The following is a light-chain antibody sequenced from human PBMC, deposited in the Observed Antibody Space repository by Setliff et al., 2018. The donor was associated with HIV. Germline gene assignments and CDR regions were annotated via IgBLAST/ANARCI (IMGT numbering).Light chain of an antibody. CDR2: EVI. Sequence: QSVLAQPASVSGSPGQSITISCTGASSDVGGYNCVSWYQQHPGKAPKLMIYEVINRPSGVSNRFSASKSGNTASLTISGLQAEDEADYYCSSFTSSGTYVFGTGTKVTVL. CDR3: SSFTSSGTYV. CDR1: SSDVGGYNC. J-gene: IGLJ1*01. V-gene: IGLV2-14*01.